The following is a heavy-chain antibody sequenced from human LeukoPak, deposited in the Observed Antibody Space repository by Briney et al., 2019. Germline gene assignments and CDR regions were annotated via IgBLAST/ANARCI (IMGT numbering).Heavy chain of an antibody. D-gene: IGHD1-26*01. CDR3: ARLVGATSGSPTFDY. J-gene: IGHJ4*02. V-gene: IGHV4-4*02. CDR2: IYHSGST. CDR1: GGSISSSNW. Sequence: PSETLSLTCAVSGGSISSSNWWSWVRQPPGKGLEWIGEIYHSGSTNYNPSLKSRVTISVDKSKNQFSLKLSSVTAADTAVYYCARLVGATSGSPTFDYWGQGTLVTVSS.